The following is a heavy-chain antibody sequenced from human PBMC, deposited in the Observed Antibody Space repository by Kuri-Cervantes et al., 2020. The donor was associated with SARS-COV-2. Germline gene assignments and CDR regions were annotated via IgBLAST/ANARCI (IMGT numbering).Heavy chain of an antibody. Sequence: GGSLRLSCAASGFNFRACAMSWVRQAPGKGLEWVSGISVCGDGTYYADSVKGRFTISRNNSKNALYLQMNSLRVEDTALYFCVKDGWNLGDYFDFWGQGTLVTVSS. CDR2: ISVCGDGT. V-gene: IGHV3-23*01. J-gene: IGHJ4*02. CDR1: GFNFRACA. D-gene: IGHD1-1*01. CDR3: VKDGWNLGDYFDF.